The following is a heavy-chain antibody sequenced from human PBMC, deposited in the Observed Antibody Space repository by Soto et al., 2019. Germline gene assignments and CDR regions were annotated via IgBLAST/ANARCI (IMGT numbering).Heavy chain of an antibody. V-gene: IGHV3-23*01. J-gene: IGHJ4*02. D-gene: IGHD3-10*01. CDR1: GITFSNYA. CDR3: AKLGSSAWSPHYYFDY. CDR2: ITGSGSDT. Sequence: GGSLRLSCAASGITFSNYAMGWVRQAPGKGLEWVSAITGSGSDTYYLDSVKGRFTISRDNSKNTLFLQMNSLRAEDTAIYYCAKLGSSAWSPHYYFDYWGQGTLVTVSS.